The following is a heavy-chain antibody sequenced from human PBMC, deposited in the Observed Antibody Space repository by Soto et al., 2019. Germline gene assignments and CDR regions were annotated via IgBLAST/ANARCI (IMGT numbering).Heavy chain of an antibody. CDR1: GFTFTSSA. Sequence: SVKVSCKASGFTFTSSAMQWVRQARGQRLEWIGWIVVGSGNTNYAQKFQERVTITRDMSTSTAYMELSSLRSEDTAVYYCASDVSLHNLNYQGPLSDYWGQGTLVTVFS. V-gene: IGHV1-58*02. J-gene: IGHJ4*02. D-gene: IGHD1-7*01. CDR3: ASDVSLHNLNYQGPLSDY. CDR2: IVVGSGNT.